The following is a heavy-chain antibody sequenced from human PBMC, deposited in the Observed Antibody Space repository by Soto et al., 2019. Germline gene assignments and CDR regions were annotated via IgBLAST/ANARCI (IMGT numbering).Heavy chain of an antibody. CDR1: GYSFTSYW. CDR2: IYPGDSDT. V-gene: IGHV5-51*01. Sequence: PGESLKISCKGSGYSFTSYWIGWVRQMPGKGLEWMGIIYPGDSDTRYSPSFQGQVTISADKSISTAYLQWSSLKASDTAMYYCARHSGSSSEYYYYYMDVWGKGTTVTVSS. D-gene: IGHD6-6*01. CDR3: ARHSGSSSEYYYYYMDV. J-gene: IGHJ6*03.